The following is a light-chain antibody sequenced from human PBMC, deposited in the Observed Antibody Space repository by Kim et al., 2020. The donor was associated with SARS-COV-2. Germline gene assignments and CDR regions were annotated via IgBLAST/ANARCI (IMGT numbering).Light chain of an antibody. CDR1: RSVSSN. J-gene: IGKJ4*01. CDR3: QQYNNWPLT. Sequence: VSPGKTATHPYRARRSVSSNLAWYQQKPGQAPRLLIYGASTRATGIPARFSGSGSGTEFTLTISSLQSEDFAVYYCQQYNNWPLTFGGGTKVDIK. CDR2: GAS. V-gene: IGKV3-15*01.